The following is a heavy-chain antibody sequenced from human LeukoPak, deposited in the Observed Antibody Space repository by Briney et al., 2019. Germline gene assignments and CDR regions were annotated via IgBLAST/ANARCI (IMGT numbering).Heavy chain of an antibody. V-gene: IGHV3-23*01. J-gene: IGHJ4*02. CDR3: ARRGAAGTYYFDY. D-gene: IGHD6-13*01. CDR1: GFTFSSYV. CDR2: ISGSGGGT. Sequence: PGGSLRLSCAASGFTFSSYVMSWVRQVPGKGLEWVSAISGSGGGTYYADSVKGRSTISRDNSKNTLYLQTTSLRAEDTALYYCARRGAAGTYYFDYWGQGTLVTVSS.